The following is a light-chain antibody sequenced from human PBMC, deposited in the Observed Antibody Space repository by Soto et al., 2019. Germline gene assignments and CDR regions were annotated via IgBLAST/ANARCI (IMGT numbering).Light chain of an antibody. CDR3: QHRSNWPLT. Sequence: EIILAHSPVTRCLSPGERATLSCRASQSVSRSLAWYQQKPGQAPRLLIYDASNRATGIPARFSGSGSGTDFTLTISSLEPEDFAVYFCQHRSNWPLTFGGGTKVDIK. CDR2: DAS. CDR1: QSVSRS. V-gene: IGKV3-11*01. J-gene: IGKJ4*01.